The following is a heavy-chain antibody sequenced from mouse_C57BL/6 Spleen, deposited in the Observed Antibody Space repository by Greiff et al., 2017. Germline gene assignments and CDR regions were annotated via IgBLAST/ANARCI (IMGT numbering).Heavy chain of an antibody. V-gene: IGHV1-55*01. CDR1: GYTFTSYW. J-gene: IGHJ4*01. CDR3: ARKDYGNTRAMDY. Sequence: QVQLQQSGAELVKPGASVKMSCKASGYTFTSYWITWVKQRPGQGLEWIGDIYPGSGSTNYNEKFKSKATLTVDTSSSTAYMQLSSLTSEDSAVYYCARKDYGNTRAMDYWGQGTSVTVSS. CDR2: IYPGSGST. D-gene: IGHD2-1*01.